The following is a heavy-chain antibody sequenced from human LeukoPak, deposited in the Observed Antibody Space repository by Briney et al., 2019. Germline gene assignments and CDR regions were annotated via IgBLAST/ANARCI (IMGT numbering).Heavy chain of an antibody. CDR2: ISGSGGST. D-gene: IGHD2-2*02. J-gene: IGHJ1*01. Sequence: TGGSLRLSCAASGFTFSSYAMSWVRQAPGKGLEWVSAISGSGGSTYYADSVKGRFTISRDNSKNTLYLQMNSLRAEDTAVYYCAKPPHYCSSTSCYMVQHWGQGTLVTVSS. CDR1: GFTFSSYA. V-gene: IGHV3-23*01. CDR3: AKPPHYCSSTSCYMVQH.